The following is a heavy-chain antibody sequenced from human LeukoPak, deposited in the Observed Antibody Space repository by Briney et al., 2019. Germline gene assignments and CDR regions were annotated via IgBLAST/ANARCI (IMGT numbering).Heavy chain of an antibody. CDR2: IIPIFGTA. CDR3: ARGNYSGYYYYSGEDC. Sequence: ASVKVSCKASGGTFSSYAISWVRQAPGQGLEWMGGIIPIFGTANYAQKFQGRVTITTDESTSTAYMELSSLRSEDTAVYYCARGNYSGYYYYSGEDCWGQGILVIVSS. V-gene: IGHV1-69*05. J-gene: IGHJ4*02. D-gene: IGHD3-22*01. CDR1: GGTFSSYA.